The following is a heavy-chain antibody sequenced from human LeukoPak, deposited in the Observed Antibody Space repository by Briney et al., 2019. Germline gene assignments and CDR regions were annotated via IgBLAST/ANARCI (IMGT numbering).Heavy chain of an antibody. CDR1: GGSISSGGYS. Sequence: SQTLSLTCAVSGGSISSGGYSWSWIRQPPGKGLEWIGYIYHSGSTYYNPSLKSRVSISVDTSKNQFSLKLSSVTAADTAVYYCAGRSAYSSSPFDYWGQGTLVTVSS. D-gene: IGHD6-13*01. V-gene: IGHV4-30-2*01. CDR3: AGRSAYSSSPFDY. CDR2: IYHSGST. J-gene: IGHJ4*02.